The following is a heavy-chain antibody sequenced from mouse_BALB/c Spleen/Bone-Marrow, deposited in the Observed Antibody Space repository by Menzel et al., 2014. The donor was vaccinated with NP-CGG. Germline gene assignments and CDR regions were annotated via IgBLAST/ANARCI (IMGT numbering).Heavy chain of an antibody. Sequence: EVQLVESGGGLVQPGGSLKLSCAASGFTFSNYGLSWVRQTPDMSLEYVANIIRNGGDTFYLDSVKGRLSISRDNARNTLNLQRSSLKSEDTAMYYCSRGVDGLSWSAYWGQGTLVTVSA. CDR1: GFTFSNYG. D-gene: IGHD2-3*01. V-gene: IGHV5-6-3*01. J-gene: IGHJ3*01. CDR2: IIRNGGDT. CDR3: SRGVDGLSWSAY.